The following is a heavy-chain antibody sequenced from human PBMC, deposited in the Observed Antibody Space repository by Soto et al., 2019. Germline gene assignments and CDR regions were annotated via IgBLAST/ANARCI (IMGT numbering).Heavy chain of an antibody. CDR1: GFTFSNYW. D-gene: IGHD6-19*01. CDR3: ASSISVAGTDWYFDL. Sequence: EVQLVETGGGSVQRGGSLRLSCAASGFTFSNYWMHWVRQAPGKGLVWVSRISGDATSTSYADSVQGRFSISRDNAKNTLYLKMSSLRAKDTAVYYCASSISVAGTDWYFDLWDRGTLVTVSS. CDR2: ISGDATST. J-gene: IGHJ2*01. V-gene: IGHV3-74*01.